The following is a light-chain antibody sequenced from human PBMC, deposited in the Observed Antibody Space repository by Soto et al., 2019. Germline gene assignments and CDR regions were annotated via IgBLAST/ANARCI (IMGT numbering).Light chain of an antibody. Sequence: IVLTESLATVSMSPGGTASLSGRASQSVSGNLAWYQQKPGQAPRLLIYGASTRATGIPARFSGSGSETEFTLPISSLQSEDFAVYYCQQYNNWPPPITFGQGKRLEIK. J-gene: IGKJ5*01. CDR1: QSVSGN. V-gene: IGKV3-15*01. CDR2: GAS. CDR3: QQYNNWPPPIT.